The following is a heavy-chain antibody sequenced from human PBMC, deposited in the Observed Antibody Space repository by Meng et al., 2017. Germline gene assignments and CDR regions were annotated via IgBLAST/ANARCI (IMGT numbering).Heavy chain of an antibody. CDR2: INPNTGTP. D-gene: IGHD2-15*01. V-gene: IGHV7-4-1*02. J-gene: IGHJ5*02. Sequence: VQLGKSGSECKKPGASVKVSCKASGYTFTSYAMNWGRQDPGQGLEWMGWINPNTGTPTYAQGFTGRFVFSLDTSVSTAYLQISSLKAEDTAVYYCARLVAGTFGQLFDPWGQGTLVTVSS. CDR1: GYTFTSYA. CDR3: ARLVAGTFGQLFDP.